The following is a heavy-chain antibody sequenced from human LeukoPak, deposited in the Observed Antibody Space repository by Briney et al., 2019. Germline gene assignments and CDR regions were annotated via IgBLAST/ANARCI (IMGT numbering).Heavy chain of an antibody. J-gene: IGHJ3*02. V-gene: IGHV1-2*02. CDR3: ARDRNGRGRVTYYYDSSGSPHAFDI. D-gene: IGHD3-22*01. CDR2: INPNSGGT. CDR1: GYTFTGYY. Sequence: ASVKVSCKASGYTFTGYYIHWVRQAPGRGLEWMGWINPNSGGTNYAQKFQGRVTMTRNMSISTTYMELSSLRSEDTAVYYCARDRNGRGRVTYYYDSSGSPHAFDIWGQGTMVTVSS.